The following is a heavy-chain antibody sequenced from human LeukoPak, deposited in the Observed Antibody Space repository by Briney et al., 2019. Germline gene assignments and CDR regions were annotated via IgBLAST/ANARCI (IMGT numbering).Heavy chain of an antibody. CDR3: ARGYCSSTSCPDAFDI. CDR1: GFTFSNYW. Sequence: PGGSLRLSCAASGFTFSNYWMSWVRQAPGKGLEWLANMKQEGGVKYYVDSVRGRFTISRDNAKNSLYLQMDSLRAEDTAVYYCARGYCSSTSCPDAFDIRGQGTMVTVSS. J-gene: IGHJ3*02. V-gene: IGHV3-7*01. D-gene: IGHD2-2*01. CDR2: MKQEGGVK.